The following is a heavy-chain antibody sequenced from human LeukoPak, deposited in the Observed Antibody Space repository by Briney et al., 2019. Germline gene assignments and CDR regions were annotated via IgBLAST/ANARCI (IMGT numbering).Heavy chain of an antibody. CDR1: GFTFSSYA. V-gene: IGHV3-30*04. J-gene: IGHJ6*03. Sequence: GGSLRLSCAASGFTFSSYAMHWVRQAPGKGLEWVAVISYDGSNKYYADSVKGRFTISRDNSKNTLYLQMNSLRAEDTAVYYCARDYSWGGIAAAWGYYYYYMDVWGKGTTATVSS. D-gene: IGHD6-13*01. CDR3: ARDYSWGGIAAAWGYYYYYMDV. CDR2: ISYDGSNK.